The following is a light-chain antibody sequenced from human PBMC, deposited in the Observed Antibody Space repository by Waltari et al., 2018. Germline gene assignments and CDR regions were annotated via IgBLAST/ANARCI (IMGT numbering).Light chain of an antibody. CDR2: DAS. CDR3: QQRFNWPPIT. V-gene: IGKV3-11*01. J-gene: IGKJ3*01. CDR1: QSVSTY. Sequence: DIVLTQSPATLSLSPGERAILSCRASQSVSTYLAWYQQRPGQAPRLLIYDASNRATGVPARFSGSGSGTDFTLTISSLEPEDFAVYYCQQRFNWPPITFGPGTKVDI.